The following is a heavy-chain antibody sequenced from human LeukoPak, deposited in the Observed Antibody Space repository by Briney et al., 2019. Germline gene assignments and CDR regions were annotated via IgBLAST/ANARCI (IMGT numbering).Heavy chain of an antibody. CDR1: RFTFSTYW. Sequence: GGSLRLSCAASRFTFSTYWMSWVRQAPGKGLEWVANIKQDGSEKYYVDSVKGRFTISRDNAKNSLYLQMNSLRAEDTAVYYCAELGITMIGGVWGKGTTVTISS. CDR2: IKQDGSEK. J-gene: IGHJ6*04. D-gene: IGHD3-10*02. V-gene: IGHV3-7*01. CDR3: AELGITMIGGV.